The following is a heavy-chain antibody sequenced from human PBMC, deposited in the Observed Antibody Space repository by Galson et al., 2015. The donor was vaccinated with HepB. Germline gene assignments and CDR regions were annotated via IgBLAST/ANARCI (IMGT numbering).Heavy chain of an antibody. CDR2: ISTGSSTK. J-gene: IGHJ4*02. D-gene: IGHD3-10*01. CDR1: GFTFSSYG. Sequence: SLRLSCAASGFTFSSYGMSWVRQAPGKGLEWVSYISTGSSTKCYADSVKGRLTISRDNAKSSLYLQLNSLRDEDTAVYYCARSLGRRGVDPQPYYFDYWGQGTLVTVSS. CDR3: ARSLGRRGVDPQPYYFDY. V-gene: IGHV3-48*02.